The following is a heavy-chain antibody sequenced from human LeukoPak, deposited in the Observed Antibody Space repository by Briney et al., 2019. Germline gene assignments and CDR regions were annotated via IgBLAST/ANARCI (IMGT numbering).Heavy chain of an antibody. J-gene: IGHJ4*02. D-gene: IGHD6-13*01. CDR2: INHSGST. CDR1: GGSFSGYY. V-gene: IGHV4-34*01. Sequence: PSETLSLTCAVYGGSFSGYYWSWIRQPPGKGLEWIGEINHSGSTNYNPPLKSRVTISVDTSKNQFSLKLSSVTAADTAVYYCARSSSSWTLDYWGQGTLVTVSS. CDR3: ARSSSSWTLDY.